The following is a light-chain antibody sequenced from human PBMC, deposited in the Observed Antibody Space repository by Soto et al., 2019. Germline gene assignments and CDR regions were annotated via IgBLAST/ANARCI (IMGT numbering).Light chain of an antibody. CDR2: AAS. CDR3: QQSYSTPRT. V-gene: IGKV1-39*01. J-gene: IGKJ2*01. CDR1: QSISSY. Sequence: DLQMTQSPSSLSASVGDRVTITCRASQSISSYLNWYQQKPGKAPNLLIYAASILQSGVPSRFSGSGSGTDFTLTISSLQPEDFATYYCQQSYSTPRTFGQGTKLDIK.